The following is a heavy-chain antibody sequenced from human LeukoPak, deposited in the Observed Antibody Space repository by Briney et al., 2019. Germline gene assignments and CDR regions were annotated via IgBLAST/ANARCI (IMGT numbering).Heavy chain of an antibody. V-gene: IGHV1-18*01. CDR2: ISAYNGNT. J-gene: IGHJ4*02. Sequence: ASVKVSCKASGYTFTSYGISWVRQAPGQGVEWMGWISAYNGNTNYAQKLQGRVTMTTDTSTSTAYMELRSLRSDDTAVYYCARDRVPNYYDSSGYPLDYWGQGTLVTVSS. D-gene: IGHD3-22*01. CDR3: ARDRVPNYYDSSGYPLDY. CDR1: GYTFTSYG.